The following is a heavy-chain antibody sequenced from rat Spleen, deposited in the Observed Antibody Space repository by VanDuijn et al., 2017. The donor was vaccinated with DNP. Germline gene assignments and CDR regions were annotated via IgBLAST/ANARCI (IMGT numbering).Heavy chain of an antibody. V-gene: IGHV1-43*01. D-gene: IGHD1-4*01. Sequence: QVQLQQSGAELAKPGSSVMISCRASGYTFTTYYIGWIKQTTRQGLEYIGYINTGSGGTNYNEKFKGKATLTADKSSSTAFMHLSSLTPDDSAVYYCARRRLPYWYFDFWGPGTMVTVSS. J-gene: IGHJ1*01. CDR1: GYTFTTYY. CDR3: ARRRLPYWYFDF. CDR2: INTGSGGT.